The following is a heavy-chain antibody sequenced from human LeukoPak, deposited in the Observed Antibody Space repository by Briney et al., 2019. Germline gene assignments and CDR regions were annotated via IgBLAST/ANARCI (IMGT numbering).Heavy chain of an antibody. CDR1: GFTFSSYA. J-gene: IGHJ4*02. CDR2: ISGSGGST. V-gene: IGHV3-23*01. CDR3: AKDQEWLEERLDY. Sequence: GGSLRLSCAASGFTFSSYAMSLVRQAPGKGLEWVSAISGSGGSTYYADSVKGRFTISRDNSKNTLYLQMNSLRAEDTAVYYCAKDQEWLEERLDYWGQGTLVTVSS. D-gene: IGHD6-19*01.